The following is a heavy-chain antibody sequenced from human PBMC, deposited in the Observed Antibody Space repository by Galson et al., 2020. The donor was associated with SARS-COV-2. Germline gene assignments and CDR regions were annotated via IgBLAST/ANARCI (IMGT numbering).Heavy chain of an antibody. CDR2: INTNTGNP. Sequence: ASVKVTCKASGYTFNNYALNWVRQAPGQGLEWMAWINTNTGNPTSAQGFTGRFVFSLDTSISTAYLQISSLKAEDTAVYYCARGAGAWFGVLLDYWGQGTLVTVSS. CDR3: ARGAGAWFGVLLDY. D-gene: IGHD3-10*01. J-gene: IGHJ4*02. CDR1: GYTFNNYA. V-gene: IGHV7-4-1*02.